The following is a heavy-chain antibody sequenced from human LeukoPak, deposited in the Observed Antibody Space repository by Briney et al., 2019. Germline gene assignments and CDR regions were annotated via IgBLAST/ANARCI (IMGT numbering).Heavy chain of an antibody. D-gene: IGHD1-1*01. V-gene: IGHV4-59*12. CDR1: GVSISSYY. J-gene: IGHJ5*02. Sequence: SETLCLTCTVSGVSISSYYWSWIRQPPGKGLEWIGYIYYSGSTNYNPSLKSRVTISVDTSKNQFSLKLSSVTAADTAVYYGARDGPYDFDPWGQGTLVTVSS. CDR2: IYYSGST. CDR3: ARDGPYDFDP.